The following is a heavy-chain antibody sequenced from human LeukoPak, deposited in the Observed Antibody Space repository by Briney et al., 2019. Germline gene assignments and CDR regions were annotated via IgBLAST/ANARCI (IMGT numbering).Heavy chain of an antibody. Sequence: SETLSLTCSVSGGSISNYYWTWIRQPPGKGLEWIGYINYSGNTNYNPSLKSRVTISLDTSKNQLSLKLTSVTAADTAVYYCARCSRGTSVGMDVWGQGTTVTVSS. CDR1: GGSISNYY. CDR2: INYSGNT. D-gene: IGHD1-1*01. CDR3: ARCSRGTSVGMDV. J-gene: IGHJ6*02. V-gene: IGHV4-59*08.